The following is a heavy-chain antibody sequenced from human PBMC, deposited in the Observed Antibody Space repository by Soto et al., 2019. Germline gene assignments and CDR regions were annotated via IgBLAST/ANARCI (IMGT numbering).Heavy chain of an antibody. CDR2: IYYSGST. J-gene: IGHJ5*02. CDR1: GGSISSGGYY. V-gene: IGHV4-31*03. Sequence: QVQLQESGPGLVKPSQTLSLTCTVSGGSISSGGYYWSWIRQHPGKGLEWIGYIYYSGSTYYNPSIMSRVTISVDTSKNLSSVKLTSVAAADTAVYSCARSVFPWGQGTLVTVSS. CDR3: ARSVFP.